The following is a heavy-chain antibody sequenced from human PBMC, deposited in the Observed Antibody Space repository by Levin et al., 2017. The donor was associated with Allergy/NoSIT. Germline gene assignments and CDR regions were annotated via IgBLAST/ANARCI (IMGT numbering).Heavy chain of an antibody. D-gene: IGHD2-15*01. Sequence: PGGSLRLSCAGSGFTFSDYDMHWVRQAPGKGLEWVSAIYTAGDTYYSGSVKGRFTVSRDNAKNSLYLQMHDLRAGDTALYYCARGRYCGGGTCYAGAFDIWGQGTMVTVAS. CDR1: GFTFSDYD. CDR2: IYTAGDT. CDR3: ARGRYCGGGTCYAGAFDI. J-gene: IGHJ3*02. V-gene: IGHV3-13*04.